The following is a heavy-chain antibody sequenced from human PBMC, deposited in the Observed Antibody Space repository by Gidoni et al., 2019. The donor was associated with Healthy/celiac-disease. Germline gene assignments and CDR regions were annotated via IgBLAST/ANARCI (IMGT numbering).Heavy chain of an antibody. CDR1: GFTFRNAW. CDR3: TTDYYGSGSYYRYYYYYMDV. V-gene: IGHV3-15*01. J-gene: IGHJ6*03. D-gene: IGHD3-10*01. Sequence: EVQLVESGGGLVKPGGSLRLSCAASGFTFRNAWMSWVPQAPGKGMEWVGRIKSKTESGTTDYAAPVKGRFTISRDDSKNTLYLQMNSLKTEDTAVYYCTTDYYGSGSYYRYYYYYMDVWGKGTTVTVSS. CDR2: IKSKTESGTT.